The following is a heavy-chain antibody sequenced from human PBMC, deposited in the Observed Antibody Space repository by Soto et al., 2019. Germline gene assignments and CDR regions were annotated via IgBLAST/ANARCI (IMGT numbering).Heavy chain of an antibody. CDR2: ISGSGGST. CDR1: GFTFSSYA. V-gene: IGHV3-23*01. J-gene: IGHJ4*02. D-gene: IGHD3-16*02. CDR3: AKVPLYDYVWGSYRQDY. Sequence: EVQLLESGGGLVQPGGSLRLSCAASGFTFSSYAMSWVRQAPGKGLEWVSAISGSGGSTYYADSVKGRFTISRDNSKNTLYLQMNSPRAEDTAVYYCAKVPLYDYVWGSYRQDYWGQGTLVTVSS.